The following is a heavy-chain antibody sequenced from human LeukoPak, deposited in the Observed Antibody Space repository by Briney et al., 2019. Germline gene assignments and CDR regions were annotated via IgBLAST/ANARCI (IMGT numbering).Heavy chain of an antibody. CDR1: GGSISSGGNY. Sequence: ASETLSLTCTVAGGSISSGGNYWRWLGQLPGRGLECIGYIYYVRNTNYNPSRKRLLSMTVDTSTNQFSMSLTSVTAADTAGYYCARVEVTGSTRYFHYGAEGAVVSLSS. CDR3: ARVEVTGSTRYFHY. D-gene: IGHD5-18*01. CDR2: IYYVRNT. J-gene: IGHJ4*02. V-gene: IGHV4-31*01.